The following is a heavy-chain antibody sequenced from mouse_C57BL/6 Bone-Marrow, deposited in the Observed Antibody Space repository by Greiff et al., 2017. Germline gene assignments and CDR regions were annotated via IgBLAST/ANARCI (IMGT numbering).Heavy chain of an antibody. CDR3: ARLRRGNFDY. CDR1: GFTFSDYG. Sequence: EVMLVESGGGLVQPGGSLELSCAASGFTFSDYGMAWVRQAPRKGPEWVAFISNLAYSIYYADTVTGRFTISRENAKNTLYLEMSSLRSEDTAMYYCARLRRGNFDYWGQGTTLTVSS. CDR2: ISNLAYSI. V-gene: IGHV5-15*04. J-gene: IGHJ2*01.